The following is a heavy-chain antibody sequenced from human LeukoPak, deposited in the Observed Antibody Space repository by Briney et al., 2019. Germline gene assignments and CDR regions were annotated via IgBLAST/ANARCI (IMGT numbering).Heavy chain of an antibody. CDR1: GTTFNTHG. V-gene: IGHV3-23*01. CDR3: AKNGRILDV. J-gene: IGHJ6*02. Sequence: GGSLRLSCAASGTTFNTHGMSWVRQAPGRGPEWVSSIGANTDDTYYAESVKGRFTIPRDRSKNTIYLQMSSLRAEDTAVYYCAKNGRILDVRGQGTTVTVSS. D-gene: IGHD2-8*01. CDR2: IGANTDDT.